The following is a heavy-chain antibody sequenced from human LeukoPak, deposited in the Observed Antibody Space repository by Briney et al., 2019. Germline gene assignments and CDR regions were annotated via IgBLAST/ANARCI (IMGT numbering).Heavy chain of an antibody. J-gene: IGHJ6*02. CDR3: ARGHGDYKFGMDV. CDR1: GYSFISYF. D-gene: IGHD4-17*01. V-gene: IGHV1-46*01. Sequence: ASVMVSCKAAGYSFISYFMYWVRQAPGQWLQWMGIINPSGGSTTYAQKFQGRVTMTRDTSTSTVYMDLSSLRSEDTAVYYCARGHGDYKFGMDVWGQGTTVTVSS. CDR2: INPSGGST.